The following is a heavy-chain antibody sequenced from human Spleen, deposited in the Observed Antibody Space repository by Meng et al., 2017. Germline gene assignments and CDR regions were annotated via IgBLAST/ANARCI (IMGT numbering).Heavy chain of an antibody. CDR2: VRSKVNDYAT. CDR1: GFTFSGSS. J-gene: IGHJ4*02. CDR3: TRGLTY. V-gene: IGHV3-73*02. Sequence: EVQLVEAGGGLVPPGGSLKLSCAASGFTFSGSSIHWVRQASGRGLEWVGRVRSKVNDYATAYAASVQGRFTISRDDSKNTAYLQMNTLQTEDTAVYYCTRGLTYWGLGTLVTVFS.